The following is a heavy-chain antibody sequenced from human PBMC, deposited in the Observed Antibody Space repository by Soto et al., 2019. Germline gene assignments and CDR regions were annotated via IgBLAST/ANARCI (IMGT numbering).Heavy chain of an antibody. CDR2: IYYSGST. Sequence: QVQLQESGPGLVKPSQTLSLTCTVSGGSISSGGYYWSWIRQHPGKGLEWIGYIYYSGSTYYNPSLNTPVTISVDPPKNQFSLKLSSVTAADTAVYYCARGAEYNPANYYFDYWGQGTLVTVSS. V-gene: IGHV4-31*01. D-gene: IGHD1-20*01. CDR3: ARGAEYNPANYYFDY. CDR1: GGSISSGGYY. J-gene: IGHJ4*02.